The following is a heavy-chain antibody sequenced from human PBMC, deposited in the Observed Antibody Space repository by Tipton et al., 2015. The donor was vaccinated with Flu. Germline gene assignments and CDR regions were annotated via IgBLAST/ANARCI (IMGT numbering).Heavy chain of an antibody. J-gene: IGHJ4*02. CDR1: GFTFEDYV. CDR3: GKDLGRTETGPLDY. V-gene: IGHV3-9*01. CDR2: MSWNSGGI. D-gene: IGHD1-1*01. Sequence: SLRLSCAASGFTFEDYVMHWVRQAPGKGLEWVSSMSWNSGGIGYADSVKGRFTISRDNARNSLYLQMNSLKSEDTALYYCGKDLGRTETGPLDYWGQGTLVTVSS.